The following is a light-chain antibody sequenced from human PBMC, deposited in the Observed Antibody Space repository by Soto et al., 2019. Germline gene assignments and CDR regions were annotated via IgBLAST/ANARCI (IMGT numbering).Light chain of an antibody. CDR1: QTIRTR. CDR2: DAS. Sequence: DIQMTQSPSPLSASVGDRVTITCRASQTIRTRLAWYQQKPGKAPKLLIYDASTLESGVPSRFSGSGSETDFTLTISGLQPDDCATYYCQHYSSFSRTFGQWTTVDI. CDR3: QHYSSFSRT. J-gene: IGKJ1*01. V-gene: IGKV1-5*01.